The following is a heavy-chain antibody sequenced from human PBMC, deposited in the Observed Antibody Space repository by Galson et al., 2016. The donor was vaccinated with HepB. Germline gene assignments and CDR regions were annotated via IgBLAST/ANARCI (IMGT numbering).Heavy chain of an antibody. V-gene: IGHV3-30*03. D-gene: IGHD4-17*01. CDR1: RFSFSNYA. CDR2: VSSDGSNR. Sequence: SLRLSCAASRFSFSNYAMHWVRQAPGKGLEWVAVVSSDGSNRFYGDAVKGRFTISRDNSKNTLFLQMNGLRADDTAVYYCARDAKDHSILGDYGDHFDYWGQGSLVTVSS. CDR3: ARDAKDHSILGDYGDHFDY. J-gene: IGHJ4*02.